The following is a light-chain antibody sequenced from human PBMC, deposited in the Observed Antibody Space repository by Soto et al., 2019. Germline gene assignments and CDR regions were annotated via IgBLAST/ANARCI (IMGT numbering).Light chain of an antibody. CDR1: SSDVGGYNY. CDR3: SSYAGSNNWI. CDR2: EVS. Sequence: QSALTQPPSASGSPGQSVTISCTGTSSDVGGYNYVSWYQQHPGKAPKLMIYEVSTRPSGVPDRFSGSKSGNTASLTVSGLQAEDEADYYCSSYAGSNNWIFVTGTKVTVL. V-gene: IGLV2-8*01. J-gene: IGLJ1*01.